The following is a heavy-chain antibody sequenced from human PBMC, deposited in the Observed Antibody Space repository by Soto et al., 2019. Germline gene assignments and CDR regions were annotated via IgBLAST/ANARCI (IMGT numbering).Heavy chain of an antibody. CDR1: GFTFRNFV. V-gene: IGHV3-23*01. CDR3: AQARGWCVVSPSHDS. D-gene: IGHD2-8*02. CDR2: IRATGGQT. J-gene: IGHJ4*02. Sequence: EVQLLESGGGVVQPGGSLRLSCAASGFTFRNFVMSWVRQAPGKGLEWVSAIRATGGQTVYADSVKGRFTISRDNSKNMLYLQIDSLRDEDTALYFCAQARGWCVVSPSHDSWGQGTLVTVSS.